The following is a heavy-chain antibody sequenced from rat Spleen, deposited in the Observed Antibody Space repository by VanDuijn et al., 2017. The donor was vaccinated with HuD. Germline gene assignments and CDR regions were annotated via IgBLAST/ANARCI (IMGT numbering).Heavy chain of an antibody. CDR2: ISYDGSST. J-gene: IGHJ2*01. CDR3: ATDSGPIPRGGYYWYFDY. V-gene: IGHV5-20*01. CDR1: GFTFSDYY. D-gene: IGHD2-1*01. Sequence: EVQLVESGGGLVQPGRSLKLSCAASGFTFSDYYMAWVRQAPTKALEWVATISYDGSSTYYRDSVKGRFTISRDNAKSTLYLQMDSLRSEDTATYYCATDSGPIPRGGYYWYFDYWGQGVMVTVSS.